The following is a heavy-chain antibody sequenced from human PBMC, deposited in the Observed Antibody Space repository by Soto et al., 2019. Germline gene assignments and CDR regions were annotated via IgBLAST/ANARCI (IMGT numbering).Heavy chain of an antibody. J-gene: IGHJ6*02. V-gene: IGHV5-10-1*04. CDR3: ARSGLDYYYGADV. CDR1: GYSFTSYW. CDR2: IDPSDSYT. Sequence: GESLKISCKGSGYSFTSYWISWVRQMPGKGLEWMGRIDPSDSYTNYSPSFQGQVTISVDKSVTTAYLQWSSLEASDSAMYYCARSGLDYYYGADVWGQGTTVTVSS. D-gene: IGHD1-26*01.